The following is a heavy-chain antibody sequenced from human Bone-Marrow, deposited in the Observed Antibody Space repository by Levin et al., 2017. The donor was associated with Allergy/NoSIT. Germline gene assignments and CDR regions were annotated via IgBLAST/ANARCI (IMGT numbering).Heavy chain of an antibody. D-gene: IGHD3-22*01. Sequence: PGGSLRLSCTVSGDSISSYYWSWIRQPPGKGLEWIGYIYYSGSSNYSPSLKSRVTMSVDTSKNQFSLKLSSVTAADTAVYYCARWNYYDSSPYGIWYFDLWGRGTLVTVSS. J-gene: IGHJ2*01. V-gene: IGHV4-59*01. CDR1: GDSISSYY. CDR2: IYYSGSS. CDR3: ARWNYYDSSPYGIWYFDL.